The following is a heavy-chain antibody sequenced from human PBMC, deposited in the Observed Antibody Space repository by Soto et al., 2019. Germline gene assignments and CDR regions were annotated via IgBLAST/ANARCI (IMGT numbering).Heavy chain of an antibody. V-gene: IGHV3-21*01. CDR3: ANEAEDLTSNFDS. J-gene: IGHJ4*02. CDR2: ISSTTNYI. CDR1: GFTFTRYS. Sequence: PGGSLRLSCAASGFTFTRYSMNWVRQAPGKGLKWVSSISSTTNYIYYADSMKGRFTVSRDNAKNSVYLEMNSLSAEDTAVYYCANEAEDLTSNFDSWCPGTLVTVSS.